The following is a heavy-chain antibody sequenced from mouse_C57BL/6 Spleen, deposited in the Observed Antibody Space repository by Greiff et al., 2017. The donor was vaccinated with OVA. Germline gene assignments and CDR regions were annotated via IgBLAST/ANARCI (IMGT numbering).Heavy chain of an antibody. CDR2: IWSGGST. CDR1: GFSLTSYG. Sequence: QVQLQQSGPGLVQPSQSLSITCTVSGFSLTSYGVHWVRQSPGKGLEWLGVIWSGGSTDYNAAFISRLSISKDNSKSQVFFKMNSLQADDTAIYYCARDGYYRGDYFDYWGQGTTLTVSS. D-gene: IGHD2-3*01. V-gene: IGHV2-2*01. J-gene: IGHJ2*01. CDR3: ARDGYYRGDYFDY.